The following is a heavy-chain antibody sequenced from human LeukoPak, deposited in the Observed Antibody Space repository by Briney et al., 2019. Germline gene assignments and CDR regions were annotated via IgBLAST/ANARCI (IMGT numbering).Heavy chain of an antibody. CDR1: GGSISSRNNY. D-gene: IGHD5-24*01. Sequence: SETLSLTCTVSGGSISSRNNYWGWIRQPPGKGLEWIGSISYRGTTFYNPSLKSRVTISVDTSKNQFFLKVSSATAADTAVYYCARGPHPGGAGYNLIDHWGQGTLVTVSP. J-gene: IGHJ4*02. CDR3: ARGPHPGGAGYNLIDH. V-gene: IGHV4-39*01. CDR2: ISYRGTT.